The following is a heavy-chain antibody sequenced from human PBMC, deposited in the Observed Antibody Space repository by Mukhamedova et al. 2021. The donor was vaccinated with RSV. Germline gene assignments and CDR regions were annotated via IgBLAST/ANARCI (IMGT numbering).Heavy chain of an antibody. Sequence: EYMGWINPNSGVTEYAQKFQGRVTMTRDTSITTAYMELSSLTSDDTAVYYCARDAFLIAVDGNQFDPWGQGTLVTVSS. D-gene: IGHD6-19*01. V-gene: IGHV1-2*02. J-gene: IGHJ5*02. CDR3: ARDAFLIAVDGNQFDP. CDR2: INPNSGVT.